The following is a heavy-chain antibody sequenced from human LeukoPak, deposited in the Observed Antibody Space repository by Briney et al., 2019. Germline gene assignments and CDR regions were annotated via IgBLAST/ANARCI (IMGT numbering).Heavy chain of an antibody. Sequence: GGSLRLSCAASGFTFDDYAMHWVRRAPGKGLEWVSGISWNSGSIGYADSVKGRFTISRDNAKNSLYLQMNSLRAEDTALYYCAKPLSGYSYGYPDYWGQGTLVTVSS. D-gene: IGHD5-18*01. V-gene: IGHV3-9*01. CDR1: GFTFDDYA. CDR2: ISWNSGSI. CDR3: AKPLSGYSYGYPDY. J-gene: IGHJ4*02.